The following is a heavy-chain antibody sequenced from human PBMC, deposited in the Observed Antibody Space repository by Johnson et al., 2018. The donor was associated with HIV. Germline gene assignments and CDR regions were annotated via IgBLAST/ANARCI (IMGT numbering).Heavy chain of an antibody. J-gene: IGHJ3*02. CDR1: GFTFSYYG. V-gene: IGHV3-30*19. CDR3: ARERGRIAADAFDI. CDR2: ISYDGSNT. Sequence: QEKLVESGGGVVQPGGSLRLSCAASGFTFSYYGMHWVRQAPGKGLVWVSLISYDGSNTYYADSVKGRFTISRDNSKNPLYLQMNSLRAEDTAVYYCARERGRIAADAFDIWGQGTMVTVSS. D-gene: IGHD6-13*01.